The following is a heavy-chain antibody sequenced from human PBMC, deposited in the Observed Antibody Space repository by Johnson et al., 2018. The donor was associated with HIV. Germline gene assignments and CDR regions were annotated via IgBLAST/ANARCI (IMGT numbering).Heavy chain of an antibody. CDR2: IYSGGST. CDR3: ARDHLRRRHAFDI. Sequence: VQLVESGGGLVQPGGSLRLSCEASGFSVSSKYMSWVRQAPGKGLEWVSVIYSGGSTYYADSVRGRFTISRDNSRNTLYLQISSLRAEDTAMYYCARDHLRRRHAFDIWGQGTMVTVSS. D-gene: IGHD5-24*01. V-gene: IGHV3-66*01. J-gene: IGHJ3*02. CDR1: GFSVSSKY.